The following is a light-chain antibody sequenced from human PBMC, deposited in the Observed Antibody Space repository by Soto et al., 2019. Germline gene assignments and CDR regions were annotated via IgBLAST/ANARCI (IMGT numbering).Light chain of an antibody. V-gene: IGKV3-15*01. J-gene: IGKJ1*01. CDR1: QSVGSN. CDR2: GAT. CDR3: QQYNNWPRT. Sequence: ERLMTQSPATLSVSPGERATLSCRASQSVGSNLAWYQQKPGQAPRLLIHGATTRATGIPARYSGSGSGTEFTLTISSLQSEDFEVYYCQQYNNWPRTFGQGTKVDIK.